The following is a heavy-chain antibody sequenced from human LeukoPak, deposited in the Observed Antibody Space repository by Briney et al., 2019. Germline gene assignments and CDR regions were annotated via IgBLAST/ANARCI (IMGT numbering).Heavy chain of an antibody. J-gene: IGHJ4*02. CDR1: GFTFSSYS. CDR3: ASSSGSGY. Sequence: GGSLRLSCAASGFTFSSYSMNWVRQAPGKGLEWVSYISSSSSYIYYADSVKGRFTISRDNAKNSLYLQVNSLRAEDTAVYYCASSSGSGYWGQGTLLTVSS. D-gene: IGHD6-19*01. CDR2: ISSSSSYI. V-gene: IGHV3-21*05.